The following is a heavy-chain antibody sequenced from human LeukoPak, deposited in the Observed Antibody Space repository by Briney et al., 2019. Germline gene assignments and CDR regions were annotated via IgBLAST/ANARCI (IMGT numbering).Heavy chain of an antibody. CDR3: ARERISQSGSSSAWFDP. CDR2: ISSSSSYI. D-gene: IGHD3-10*01. CDR1: GFTVSSYS. V-gene: IGHV3-21*01. J-gene: IGHJ5*02. Sequence: GGSLRLSCAVSGFTVSSYSMNWVRQAPGKGLEWVSSISSSSSYIYYADSVKGRFTISRDNAKNSLYLQMNSLRAEDTAVYYCARERISQSGSSSAWFDPWGQGTLVTVSS.